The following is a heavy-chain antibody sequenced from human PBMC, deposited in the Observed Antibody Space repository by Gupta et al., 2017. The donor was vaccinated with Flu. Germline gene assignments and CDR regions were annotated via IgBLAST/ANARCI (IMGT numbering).Heavy chain of an antibody. CDR2: VGTYNGYT. Sequence: QVQLVQSGAEVKKPGASVTVSCTASGYTFTNYGITWVRQAPGQGLEWMGWVGTYNGYTNYAQKFQGRVTMTRDTPTTTAFLELRSLTSDDTAVYYCARDRQSDSWGQGTLVTVSS. CDR3: ARDRQSDS. CDR1: GYTFTNYG. V-gene: IGHV1-18*01. J-gene: IGHJ4*02.